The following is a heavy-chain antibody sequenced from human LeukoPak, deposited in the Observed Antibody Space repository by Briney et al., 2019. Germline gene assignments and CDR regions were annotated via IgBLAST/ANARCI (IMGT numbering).Heavy chain of an antibody. Sequence: GASVKVSCKASGYTFTSYDISWVRQAPGQGLEWMGWISAYNGNTNYAQKLQGRVTMTTDTSTSTAYMELSSLRSDDSAVYFCARVPIPPYSSSWYQPFDYWGQGTLVTVSS. V-gene: IGHV1-18*01. CDR3: ARVPIPPYSSSWYQPFDY. CDR1: GYTFTSYD. D-gene: IGHD6-13*01. CDR2: ISAYNGNT. J-gene: IGHJ4*02.